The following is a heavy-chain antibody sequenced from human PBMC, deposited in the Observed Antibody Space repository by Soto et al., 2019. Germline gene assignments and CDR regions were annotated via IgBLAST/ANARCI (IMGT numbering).Heavy chain of an antibody. CDR2: ISRSSSYI. D-gene: IGHD6-13*01. Sequence: GGSLRLSCAASGFTFSSYSMNWVRQAPGKGLEWVSSISRSSSYIYYADSVKGRFTISRDNAKNSLYLQMNSLRAEDTAVYYCARDSFEYISSWYYFDYWGQGTLVTVSS. CDR3: ARDSFEYISSWYYFDY. CDR1: GFTFSSYS. J-gene: IGHJ4*02. V-gene: IGHV3-21*01.